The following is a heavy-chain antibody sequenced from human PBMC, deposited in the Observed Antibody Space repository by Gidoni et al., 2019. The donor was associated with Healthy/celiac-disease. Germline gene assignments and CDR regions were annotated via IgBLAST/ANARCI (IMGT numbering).Heavy chain of an antibody. CDR1: GGSFSGYY. D-gene: IGHD4-17*01. J-gene: IGHJ4*02. V-gene: IGHV4-34*01. CDR3: ASQEGWNGDYHFDY. Sequence: QVQLQQWGAGLLKPSETLSLTCAVYGGSFSGYYWSWIRQPPGKGLEWIGEINHSGSTNYNPSRKSRVTISVDTSKNQFSLKLSSVTAADTAVYYCASQEGWNGDYHFDYWGQGTLVTVSS. CDR2: INHSGST.